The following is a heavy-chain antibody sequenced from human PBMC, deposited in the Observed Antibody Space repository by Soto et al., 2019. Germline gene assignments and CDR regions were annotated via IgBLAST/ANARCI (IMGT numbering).Heavy chain of an antibody. Sequence: ASVKVSCKACGYTFTSYGISWVRQAPGQGLEWMGWISAYNGNTNYAQKLQGRVTMTTDTSTSTAYMELRSLRSDDTAVYYCARDQVDRGVTRRWFDPWGQGTLVTVSS. CDR1: GYTFTSYG. D-gene: IGHD3-10*01. CDR3: ARDQVDRGVTRRWFDP. V-gene: IGHV1-18*04. CDR2: ISAYNGNT. J-gene: IGHJ5*02.